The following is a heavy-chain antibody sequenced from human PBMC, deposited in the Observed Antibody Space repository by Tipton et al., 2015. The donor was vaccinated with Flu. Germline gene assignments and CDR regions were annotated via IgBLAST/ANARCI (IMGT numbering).Heavy chain of an antibody. CDR3: ARDLGSEGYFDY. CDR2: ISYDGSNK. J-gene: IGHJ4*02. CDR1: GFTFSSYA. Sequence: SLRLSCAASGFTFSSYAMHWVRQAPGKGQEWVAVISYDGSNKYYADSVKGRFTISRDNSKNTLYLQMNSLRAEDTAVYYCARDLGSEGYFDYWGQGTLITVSS. V-gene: IGHV3-30*04.